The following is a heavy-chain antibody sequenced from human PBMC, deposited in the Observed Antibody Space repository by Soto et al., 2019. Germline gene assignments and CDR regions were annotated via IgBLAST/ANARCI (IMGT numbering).Heavy chain of an antibody. CDR1: GGSISSGGYY. CDR3: ARLGFEYDTSTPYYNVLHYYGVDV. J-gene: IGHJ6*02. V-gene: IGHV4-31*03. CDR2: IYYSGST. D-gene: IGHD3-9*01. Sequence: SETLSLTCTVSGGSISSGGYYWSWIRQHPGKGLEWIGYIYYSGSTYYNPSLKSRVTISVDTSKNQFSLKLSSVTAADTAVYYCARLGFEYDTSTPYYNVLHYYGVDVWGQGTTVTVSS.